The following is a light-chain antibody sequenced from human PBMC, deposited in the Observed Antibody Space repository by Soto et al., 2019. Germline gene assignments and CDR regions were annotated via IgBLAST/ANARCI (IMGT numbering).Light chain of an antibody. CDR2: DAS. V-gene: IGKV3-11*01. CDR3: LQRSTWPLT. CDR1: QSVSSY. Sequence: DIVLTQSPATLSLSPGERATLSCRASQSVSSYLAWYQQKPGQAPRLLIYDASNRATGIPARFSGSGSGTDFTLTISSLEPGDFAVYYCLQRSTWPLTLGGGTKVEIK. J-gene: IGKJ4*01.